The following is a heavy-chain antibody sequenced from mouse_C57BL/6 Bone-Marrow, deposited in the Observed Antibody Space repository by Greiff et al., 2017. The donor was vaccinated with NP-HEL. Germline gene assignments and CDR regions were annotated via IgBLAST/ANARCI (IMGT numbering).Heavy chain of an antibody. CDR2: ISSGSSTI. V-gene: IGHV5-17*01. J-gene: IGHJ3*01. CDR3: ARPPFSMVTPGFAY. CDR1: GFTFSDYG. D-gene: IGHD2-1*01. Sequence: DVQLQESGGGLVKPGGSLKLSCAASGFTFSDYGMHWVRQAPEKGLEWVAYISSGSSTIYYADTVKGRFTISRDNAKNTLFLQMTSLRSEDTAMYYCARPPFSMVTPGFAYWGQGTLVTVSA.